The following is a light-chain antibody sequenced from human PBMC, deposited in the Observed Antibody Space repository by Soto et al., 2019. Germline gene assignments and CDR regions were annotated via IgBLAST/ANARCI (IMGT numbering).Light chain of an antibody. CDR3: QQYNSYWT. CDR2: DAS. CDR1: QSISSG. V-gene: IGKV1-5*01. Sequence: DVQMTQSPSTLSASVGDRVTITCRASQSISSGFAWYQQKPGKAPKLLIYDASSLESGVPSGFSGSGSGTEFTLTISRLQPDDFATYYCQQYNSYWTFGQGTKVDI. J-gene: IGKJ1*01.